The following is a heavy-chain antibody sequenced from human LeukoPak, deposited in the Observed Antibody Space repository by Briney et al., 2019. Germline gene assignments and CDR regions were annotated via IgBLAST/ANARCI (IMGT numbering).Heavy chain of an antibody. CDR2: INPNSGGT. CDR1: GYSFTDYY. D-gene: IGHD7-27*01. J-gene: IGHJ4*02. CDR3: ARVPNWGFDY. Sequence: GASVRVSCKASGYSFTDYYMHWVRQAPGQGLEWMAWINPNSGGTNYAQKFQRRVTVTRDTSINTAYMELSWLTSDDTAVYYCARVPNWGFDYWGQGALVTVSS. V-gene: IGHV1-2*02.